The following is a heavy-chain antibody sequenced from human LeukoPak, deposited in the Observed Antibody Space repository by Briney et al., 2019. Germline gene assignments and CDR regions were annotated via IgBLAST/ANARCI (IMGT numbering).Heavy chain of an antibody. D-gene: IGHD3/OR15-3a*01. J-gene: IGHJ3*02. V-gene: IGHV4-39*07. Sequence: SETLSLTCTVSGGSISSSSYYWGWIRQPPGKGLEWIGSIYYSGSTYYNPSLKSRVTISLDTSRNQFSLKLNSVTAADTAVYYCAKSNGYDLIGIWGQGTMVTVSS. CDR3: AKSNGYDLIGI. CDR1: GGSISSSSYY. CDR2: IYYSGST.